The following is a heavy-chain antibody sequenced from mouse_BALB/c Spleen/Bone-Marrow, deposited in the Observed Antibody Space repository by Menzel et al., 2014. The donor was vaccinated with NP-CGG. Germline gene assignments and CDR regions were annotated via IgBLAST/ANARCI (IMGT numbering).Heavy chain of an antibody. CDR2: IDPANGNT. Sequence: VHVKQSGAELVKPGASVKLSCTASGFNIKDTYMHWVKQRPEQGLEWIGRIDPANGNTKYDPKFQGKATITADTSSNTAYLQLSSLTSEDTAVYYCARWEYYAMGYWGQGTSVTVSS. CDR1: GFNIKDTY. CDR3: ARWEYYAMGY. J-gene: IGHJ4*01. D-gene: IGHD4-1*01. V-gene: IGHV14-3*02.